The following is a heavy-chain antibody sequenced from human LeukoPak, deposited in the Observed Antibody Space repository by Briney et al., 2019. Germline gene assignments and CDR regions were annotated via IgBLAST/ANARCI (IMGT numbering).Heavy chain of an antibody. CDR3: ARQGSYYYGSGTYYNGHFDY. D-gene: IGHD3-10*01. Sequence: PSETLSLTCTVSGGSISSSSYYWGWTRQPPGKGLECIRSIYYSGSTFYNPSLKSRVTISVDTSKNQFFLKLSSVTAADTAVYYCARQGSYYYGSGTYYNGHFDYWAQGTLVTVSS. V-gene: IGHV4-39*01. CDR1: GGSISSSSYY. J-gene: IGHJ4*02. CDR2: IYYSGST.